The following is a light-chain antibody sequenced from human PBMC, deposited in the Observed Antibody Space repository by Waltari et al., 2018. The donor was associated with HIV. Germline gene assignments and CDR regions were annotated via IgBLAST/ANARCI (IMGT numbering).Light chain of an antibody. J-gene: IGLJ1*01. Sequence: SYVLIQPPSVSVAPGQTATSSWGGDNMEVRRLHWWQQKPVQAPVLGVSADDDRRSGSPERVSGSNAGYTATRTIRRVEAGDESDYYCQVWDSSRGLSFVVGRGTKVT. V-gene: IGLV3-21*02. CDR1: NMEVRR. CDR2: ADD. CDR3: QVWDSSRGLSFV.